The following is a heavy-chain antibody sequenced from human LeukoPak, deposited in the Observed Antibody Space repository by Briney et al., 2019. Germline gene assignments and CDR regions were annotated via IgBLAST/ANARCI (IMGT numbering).Heavy chain of an antibody. J-gene: IGHJ4*02. D-gene: IGHD6-19*01. CDR2: IIPILGIA. CDR3: ARVGQWLVRGYLDY. CDR1: GGTFSSYA. Sequence: SVKVSCKASGGTFSSYAISWVRQAPGQGLEWMGRIIPILGIANYAQKFQGRVTITADKSTSTAYMELSSLRSEDTAVYYCARVGQWLVRGYLDYWGQGTLVTVSS. V-gene: IGHV1-69*04.